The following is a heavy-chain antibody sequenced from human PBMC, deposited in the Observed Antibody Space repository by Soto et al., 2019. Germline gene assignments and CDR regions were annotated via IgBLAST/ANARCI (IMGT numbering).Heavy chain of an antibody. V-gene: IGHV4-4*07. CDR3: ARGQRFSASFDP. D-gene: IGHD3-3*01. J-gene: IGHJ5*02. Sequence: SETLPLTCTVSGVSMSSYYWTWIRQSAGEGLEWIGRIYSSGGTHYNPSLKSRVTISLDTSKNQFSLRLNSVTAADTAVYYCARGQRFSASFDPWGQGTLVTVSS. CDR1: GVSMSSYY. CDR2: IYSSGGT.